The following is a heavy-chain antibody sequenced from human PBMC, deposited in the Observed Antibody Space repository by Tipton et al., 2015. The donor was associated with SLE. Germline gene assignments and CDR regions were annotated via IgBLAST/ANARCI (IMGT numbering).Heavy chain of an antibody. D-gene: IGHD3-3*01. J-gene: IGHJ4*02. V-gene: IGHV4-61*09. CDR3: ARGYYDFWSGPPFDF. Sequence: TLSLTCTVSGASISSGSYYWSWIRQPAGKGLEWIGHIYITGTTNYNPSLKSRVTISEDASKNQFSLRVTSVTAADTAVYYCARGYYDFWSGPPFDFWGQGTLVTVSS. CDR2: IYITGTT. CDR1: GASISSGSYY.